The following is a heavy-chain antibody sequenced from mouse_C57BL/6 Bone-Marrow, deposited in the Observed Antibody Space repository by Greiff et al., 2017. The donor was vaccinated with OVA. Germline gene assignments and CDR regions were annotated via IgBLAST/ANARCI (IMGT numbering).Heavy chain of an antibody. V-gene: IGHV5-15*04. J-gene: IGHJ4*01. CDR3: ARRGLDYAMDY. Sequence: EVNVVESGGGLVQPGGSLKLSCAASGFTFSDYGMAWVRQAPRKGPEWVAFISNLAYSIYYADTVTGRFTISRENAKNTLYLEMSSLRSEDTAMYYCARRGLDYAMDYWGQGTSVTVSS. CDR2: ISNLAYSI. CDR1: GFTFSDYG.